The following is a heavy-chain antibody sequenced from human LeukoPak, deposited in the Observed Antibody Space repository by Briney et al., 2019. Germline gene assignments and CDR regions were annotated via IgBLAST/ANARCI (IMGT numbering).Heavy chain of an antibody. CDR3: ARFRGYSYDFDY. CDR2: IYYSGST. J-gene: IGHJ4*02. D-gene: IGHD5-18*01. CDR1: GGSISSGGYY. Sequence: SETLSLTCTVSGGSISSGGYYWSWIRQHPGKGLEWIGYIYYSGSTYYNPSLKSRVTISVDTSKNQFSLKLSSVTAADTAVYYCARFRGYSYDFDYRGQGTLVTVSS. V-gene: IGHV4-31*03.